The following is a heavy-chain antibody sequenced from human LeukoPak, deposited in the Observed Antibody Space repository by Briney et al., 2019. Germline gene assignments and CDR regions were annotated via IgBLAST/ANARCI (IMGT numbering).Heavy chain of an antibody. V-gene: IGHV3-48*01. CDR2: ISSSSSTI. CDR1: GFTFSSYS. Sequence: GGSLRLSCAASGFTFSSYSMNWVRQAPGKGLEWVSYISSSSSTIYYADSVKGRFTISRDNAKNSLYLQMNSLRAEDTAVYYCARVEAARHYYYYYYMDVWGKGTTVTVSS. D-gene: IGHD6-6*01. J-gene: IGHJ6*03. CDR3: ARVEAARHYYYYYYMDV.